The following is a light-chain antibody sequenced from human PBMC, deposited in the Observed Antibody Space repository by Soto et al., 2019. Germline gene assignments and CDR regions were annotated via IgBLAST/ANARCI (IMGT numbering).Light chain of an antibody. Sequence: EIVLTQSPGTLSLSPGERGTLSCRASQSVSNNYLAWYQQKPGQAPRLLIYGASNRATGIPDRFSGSGSGTDFTLTINGLEPEDFAVYYCQQYGSSPYTFGQGTKVDIK. J-gene: IGKJ2*01. CDR2: GAS. V-gene: IGKV3-20*01. CDR1: QSVSNNY. CDR3: QQYGSSPYT.